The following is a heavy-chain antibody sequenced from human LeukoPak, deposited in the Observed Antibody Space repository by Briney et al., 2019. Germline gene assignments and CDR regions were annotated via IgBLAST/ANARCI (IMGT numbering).Heavy chain of an antibody. CDR3: ARGGYYYYGMDV. V-gene: IGHV4-61*01. J-gene: IGHJ6*02. Sequence: SETLSPTCTVSGGSVSSGSYYWSWIRQPPGKGLEWIGYIYYSGSTNYNPSLKSRVTISVDTSKNQFSLKLSSVTAADTAVYYCARGGYYYYGMDVWGQGTTVTVSS. CDR2: IYYSGST. CDR1: GGSVSSGSYY.